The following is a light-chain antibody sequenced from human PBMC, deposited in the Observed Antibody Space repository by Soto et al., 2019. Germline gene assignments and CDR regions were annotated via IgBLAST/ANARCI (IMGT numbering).Light chain of an antibody. CDR3: QQYSDSPPYT. Sequence: EVVLTQSPGTLSLSPGERATLSCRASQSVARAYLAWYQQKPGQAPRLLMYGSSNRASDIPDRFSGSGSGTDFTLTISRLEPEDFAVYYCQQYSDSPPYTFGQGNKLEIK. CDR1: QSVARAY. J-gene: IGKJ2*01. CDR2: GSS. V-gene: IGKV3-20*01.